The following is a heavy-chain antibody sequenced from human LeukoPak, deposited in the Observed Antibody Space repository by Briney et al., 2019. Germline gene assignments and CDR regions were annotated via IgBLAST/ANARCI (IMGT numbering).Heavy chain of an antibody. CDR3: ARYDSSGYYYRSFDY. J-gene: IGHJ4*02. CDR2: IYHSGST. D-gene: IGHD3-22*01. Sequence: SHTLSLTCAVAGGSISSGGYSWSWIRQPPGKGLEWIGYIYHSGSTYHNPSLKSRVTISVDRSKNQFSLKLSSVTAADTAVYYCARYDSSGYYYRSFDYWGQGTLVTVSS. CDR1: GGSISSGGYS. V-gene: IGHV4-30-2*01.